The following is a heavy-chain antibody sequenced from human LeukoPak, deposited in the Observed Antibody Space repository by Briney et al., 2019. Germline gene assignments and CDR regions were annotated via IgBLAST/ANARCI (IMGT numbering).Heavy chain of an antibody. CDR1: GFTFSGNY. D-gene: IGHD3-22*01. Sequence: GESLRLSCAASGFTFSGNYMIWVRQAPGKGLEWVSVIYSSGTTCYADSVKGRFTISRHSSKNTLYLQMNSLRADDTAVYYCAGNYYESSGYLDYWGQGTLVTVSS. J-gene: IGHJ4*02. CDR2: IYSSGTT. CDR3: AGNYYESSGYLDY. V-gene: IGHV3-53*04.